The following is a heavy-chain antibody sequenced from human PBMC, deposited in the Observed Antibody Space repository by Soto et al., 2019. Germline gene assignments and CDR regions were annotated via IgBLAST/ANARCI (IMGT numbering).Heavy chain of an antibody. J-gene: IGHJ4*02. D-gene: IGHD2-2*01. V-gene: IGHV4-39*01. CDR3: ARQESEWYQRPFDY. Sequence: SETLSLTCAVSGGSVTRNNYDWGWIRQPPGKGLEWIGTLYHSGSSNYSPSLGSRVTTSVDTSKNQFSLRLNSMTAADTAIYYCARQESEWYQRPFDYWGPGTLVTVSS. CDR1: GGSVTRNNYD. CDR2: LYHSGSS.